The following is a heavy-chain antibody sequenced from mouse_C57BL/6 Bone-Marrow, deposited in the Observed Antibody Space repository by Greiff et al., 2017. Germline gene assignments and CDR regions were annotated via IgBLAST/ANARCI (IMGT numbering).Heavy chain of an antibody. Sequence: QVQLQQSGPELVKPGASVKISCKASGYAFSSSWMNWVKQRPGTGLEWIGRIYPGDGDTNYNGKFKGKATLTADKSSSTAYMQLSSLTSEDSAVYFCARKIYDYGYFDVWGTGTTVTVSS. V-gene: IGHV1-82*01. D-gene: IGHD1-1*01. J-gene: IGHJ1*03. CDR1: GYAFSSSW. CDR2: IYPGDGDT. CDR3: ARKIYDYGYFDV.